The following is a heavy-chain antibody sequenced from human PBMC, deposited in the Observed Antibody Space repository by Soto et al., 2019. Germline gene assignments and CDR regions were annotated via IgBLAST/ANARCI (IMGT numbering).Heavy chain of an antibody. J-gene: IGHJ4*02. CDR1: GPTFISYA. CDR2: FVPIFGTP. V-gene: IGHV1-69*12. CDR3: ARPHEPLVPAGLFDY. D-gene: IGHD2-2*01. Sequence: QVQLVQSGAEVKEPGSSVKVSCKSSGPTFISYAISWVRQAPGQGLEWMGGFVPIFGTPNYAQKFQGRITMTADESTSTAYMGLCSLTVEDTAVFYCARPHEPLVPAGLFDYWGQGTLVIVSS.